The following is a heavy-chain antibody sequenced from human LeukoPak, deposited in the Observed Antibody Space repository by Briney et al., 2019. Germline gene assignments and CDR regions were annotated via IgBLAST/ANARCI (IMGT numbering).Heavy chain of an antibody. CDR2: VFYSGRT. CDR1: GDSISGYY. V-gene: IGHV4-59*01. Sequence: SETLSLTCAVSGDSISGYYWSWIRQPPGKGLEWIGYVFYSGRTNYNPSLKSRVTISEDTSKNQFSLRLSSVTAADTAVYYCARTLQSYYYAMDVWGQGTTVTVSS. J-gene: IGHJ6*02. D-gene: IGHD4-11*01. CDR3: ARTLQSYYYAMDV.